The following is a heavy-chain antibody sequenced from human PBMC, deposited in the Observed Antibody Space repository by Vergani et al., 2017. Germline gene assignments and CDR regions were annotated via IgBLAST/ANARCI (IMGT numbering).Heavy chain of an antibody. CDR3: AKDLGTSSGGGWFDP. CDR2: IRWNSNSI. CDR1: GFTSAGYA. V-gene: IGHV3-9*02. J-gene: IGHJ5*02. Sequence: EVQLEESGGGLVLPGRSLRLSCVASGFTSAGYAMHWVRQAPGKGLEWVSGIRWNSNSIGYADSVQGRFTISRDNAKNSLYLQMNSLRAEDTALYYCAKDLGTSSGGGWFDPWGQGTLVTVSS. D-gene: IGHD6-6*01.